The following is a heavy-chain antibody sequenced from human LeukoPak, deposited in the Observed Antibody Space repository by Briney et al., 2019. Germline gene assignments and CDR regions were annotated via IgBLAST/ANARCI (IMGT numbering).Heavy chain of an antibody. CDR3: ARGHTGQNWFDP. CDR1: GGSFSGYY. D-gene: IGHD2-8*02. Sequence: PSETLSLTCAVYGGSFSGYYWSWIRQTPGKGLEWIGYIYYSGSTNFNPSLKSRVTVSLDTAKNQYSLQLSSVSAADTAIYYCARGHTGQNWFDPWGQGTLVTVSS. J-gene: IGHJ5*02. V-gene: IGHV4-59*08. CDR2: IYYSGST.